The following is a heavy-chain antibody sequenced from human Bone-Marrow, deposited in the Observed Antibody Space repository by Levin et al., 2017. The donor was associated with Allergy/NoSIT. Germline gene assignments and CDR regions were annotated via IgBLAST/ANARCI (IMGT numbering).Heavy chain of an antibody. CDR1: GYTFTGYY. V-gene: IGHV1-2*02. Sequence: ASVKVSCKASGYTFTGYYMHWVRQAPGQGLEWMGWINPNSGGTNYAQKFQGRVTMTRDTSISTAYMELSRLRSDDTAVYYCARTYYDFWSGYSYYGMDVWGQGTTVTVSS. CDR3: ARTYYDFWSGYSYYGMDV. J-gene: IGHJ6*02. CDR2: INPNSGGT. D-gene: IGHD3-3*01.